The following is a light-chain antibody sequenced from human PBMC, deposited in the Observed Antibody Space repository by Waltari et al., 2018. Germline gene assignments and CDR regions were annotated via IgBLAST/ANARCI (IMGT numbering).Light chain of an antibody. CDR3: QSYDRSLRRSV. Sequence: SVLTPPPSVSGAPGQSVTLSRTRSRPNVGASYAVPWYQTVPGTAPRLLIFVNLNRPPGVPDRFAGSKSGTSATLAITGLQAEDEADYYCQSYDRSLRRSVFGGGTKLTVL. CDR2: VNL. V-gene: IGLV1-40*01. J-gene: IGLJ2*01. CDR1: RPNVGASYA.